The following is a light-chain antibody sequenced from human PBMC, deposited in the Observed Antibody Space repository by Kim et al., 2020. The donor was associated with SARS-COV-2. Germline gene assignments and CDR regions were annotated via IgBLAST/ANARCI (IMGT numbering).Light chain of an antibody. CDR2: FVR. Sequence: STPCPATDVNIAIYIATSWYGQRTGKAPRLIIFFVRDRPCGLSTRFSGSKSGNIASLSISGLQSEDEVDYYFCCTTTKSLDYFFGSGTKFTVL. CDR3: CCTTTKSLDYF. J-gene: IGLJ1*01. V-gene: IGLV2-14*03. CDR1: DVNIAIYIA.